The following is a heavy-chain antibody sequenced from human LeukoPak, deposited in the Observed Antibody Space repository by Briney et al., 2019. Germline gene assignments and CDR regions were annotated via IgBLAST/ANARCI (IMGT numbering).Heavy chain of an antibody. J-gene: IGHJ4*02. D-gene: IGHD5-12*01. V-gene: IGHV1-18*01. CDR1: GYTFPSFG. CDR3: AREYSGYDWGQFDY. CDR2: TSAYNGNT. Sequence: ASVKVSCKASGYTFPSFGISWVGQAPGQGLEWLGWTSAYNGNTNYAQKLQGRVTMTTDTSTSTAYMELRSLRSDDTAVYYCAREYSGYDWGQFDYWGQGTLVTVSS.